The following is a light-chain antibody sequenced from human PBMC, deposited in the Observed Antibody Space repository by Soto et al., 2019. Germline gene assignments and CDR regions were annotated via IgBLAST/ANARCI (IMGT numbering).Light chain of an antibody. V-gene: IGLV1-51*01. CDR1: SSSSHIGHHS. CDR3: GTWDTGLRAYV. J-gene: IGLJ1*01. Sequence: QAVVTQPPSVSAAPGQKVTISCSGSSSSSHIGHHSVSWYQHLPGTAPKLLIYDNDQRPSGIPARFSGSKSATSATLDITGLQTGDEAEYYCGTWDTGLRAYVLGTGTKVTVL. CDR2: DND.